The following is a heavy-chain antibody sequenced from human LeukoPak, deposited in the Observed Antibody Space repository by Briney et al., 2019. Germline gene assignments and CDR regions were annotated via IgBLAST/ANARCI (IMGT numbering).Heavy chain of an antibody. CDR2: IIPIFGTA. Sequence: SVKVSCKASGGTFSSYAISWVRQAPGQGLEWMGGIIPIFGTANYAQKFQGRVTITTDESTSAAYMDLRSLRSDDTAVYYCARGPIAAAGDYWGQGTLVTVSS. CDR1: GGTFSSYA. CDR3: ARGPIAAAGDY. J-gene: IGHJ4*02. D-gene: IGHD6-13*01. V-gene: IGHV1-69*05.